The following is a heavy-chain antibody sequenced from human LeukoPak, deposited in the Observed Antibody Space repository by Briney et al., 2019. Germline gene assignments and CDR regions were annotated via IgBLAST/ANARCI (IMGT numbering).Heavy chain of an antibody. CDR2: IYPGDSDT. J-gene: IGHJ4*02. V-gene: IGHV5-51*01. D-gene: IGHD6-6*01. CDR3: ARGILEYSSSSPFDY. CDR1: GYSFTSYW. Sequence: GESLKISCKGSGYSFTSYWIGWVRQMPGKGLEWMGIIYPGDSDTRYSPSFQGQVTISADKSISTAYLQWSSLKASGTAMYYCARGILEYSSSSPFDYWGQGTLVTVSS.